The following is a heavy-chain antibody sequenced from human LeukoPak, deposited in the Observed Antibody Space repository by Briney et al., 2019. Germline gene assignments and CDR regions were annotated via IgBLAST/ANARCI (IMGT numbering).Heavy chain of an antibody. CDR1: GGSISSYY. CDR3: ARIVVVTASYWFDP. CDR2: IYYSGST. V-gene: IGHV4-59*08. D-gene: IGHD2-21*02. Sequence: TSETLSLTCTVSGGSISSYYWSWIRQPPGKGLEWIGYIYYSGSTNYNPSLKSRVTISVDTSKNQFSLKLSSVTAADTAVYYCARIVVVTASYWFDPWGQGTLVTVSS. J-gene: IGHJ5*02.